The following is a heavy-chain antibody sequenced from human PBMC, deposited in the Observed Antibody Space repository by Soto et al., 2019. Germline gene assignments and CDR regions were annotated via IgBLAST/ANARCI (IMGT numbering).Heavy chain of an antibody. J-gene: IGHJ4*02. V-gene: IGHV4-59*01. CDR3: ATIRRDGYHQYFEF. Sequence: SETLSLTCTVSGDSINNYYWTWIRQPPGRLLEYIGYTYYTGTTNYNPSHKSRLSISLDTSENQVSLKLSSVTAADTAFYYCATIRRDGYHQYFEFWGQGTLVTVSS. CDR2: TYYTGTT. D-gene: IGHD2-21*01. CDR1: GDSINNYY.